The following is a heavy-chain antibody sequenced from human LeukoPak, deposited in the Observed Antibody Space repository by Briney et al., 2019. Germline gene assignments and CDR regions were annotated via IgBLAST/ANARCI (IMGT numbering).Heavy chain of an antibody. CDR3: ARDHPTVVAATRSDAFDI. Sequence: GASVKVSCKASGYTFTGYYMHWVRQAPGQGLEWMGWINPNSGGTNYAQKFQGRVTMTRDTSISTACMELSRLRSDDSAVYYCARDHPTVVAATRSDAFDIWGQGTMVTVSS. CDR2: INPNSGGT. J-gene: IGHJ3*02. CDR1: GYTFTGYY. D-gene: IGHD2-15*01. V-gene: IGHV1-2*02.